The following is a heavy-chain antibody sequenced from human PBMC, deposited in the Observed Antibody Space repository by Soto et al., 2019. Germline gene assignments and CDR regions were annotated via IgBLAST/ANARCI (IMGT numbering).Heavy chain of an antibody. J-gene: IGHJ6*02. D-gene: IGHD2-15*01. CDR1: GYTLTSYY. CDR3: ASENLGYCSGGSCHPEIYYYYGMDV. CDR2: INPSGGST. V-gene: IGHV1-46*01. Sequence: ASVKVSCKASGYTLTSYYMHWVRQAPGQGLEWMGIINPSGGSTSYAQKFQGRVTMTRDTSTSTVYMELSSLRSEDTAVYYCASENLGYCSGGSCHPEIYYYYGMDVWGQGTTVTVSS.